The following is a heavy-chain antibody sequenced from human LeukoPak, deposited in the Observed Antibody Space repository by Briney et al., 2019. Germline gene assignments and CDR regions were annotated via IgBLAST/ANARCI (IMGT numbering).Heavy chain of an antibody. CDR1: GGTFSSYA. D-gene: IGHD3-3*01. CDR3: ASLVSRFLETPYYYYGMDV. CDR2: IIPILGIA. J-gene: IGHJ6*02. Sequence: ASVKVSCKASGGTFSSYAISWVRQAPGQGLEWMRRIIPILGIANYAQKFQGRVTITADKSTSTAYMELSSLRSEDTAVYYCASLVSRFLETPYYYYGMDVWGQGTTVTVSS. V-gene: IGHV1-69*04.